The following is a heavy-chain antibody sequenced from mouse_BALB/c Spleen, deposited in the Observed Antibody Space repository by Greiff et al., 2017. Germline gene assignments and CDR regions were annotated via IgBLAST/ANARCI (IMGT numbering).Heavy chain of an antibody. Sequence: EVQLHQSGAELVRSGASVKLSCTASGFNIKDYYMHWVKQRPEQGLEWIGWIDPENGDTEYAPKFQGKATMTADTSSNTAYLQLSSLTSEDTAVYYCNARGYGNFDYWGQGTTLTVSS. J-gene: IGHJ2*01. D-gene: IGHD2-1*01. V-gene: IGHV14-4*02. CDR1: GFNIKDYY. CDR2: IDPENGDT. CDR3: NARGYGNFDY.